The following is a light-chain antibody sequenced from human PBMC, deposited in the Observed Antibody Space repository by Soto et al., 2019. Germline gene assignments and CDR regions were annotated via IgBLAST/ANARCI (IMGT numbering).Light chain of an antibody. CDR1: SSDIGSRVD. CDR2: ANN. Sequence: QSALTQPPSVSGAPGRTVTISCTGTSSDIGSRVDVHWYQHLPGAAPKLLIYANNIRPSGVPDRFSGSKSGSSASLAISGLQAEDEGDYYCQSYDSSLTGSYAFGTGTKVT. CDR3: QSYDSSLTGSYA. J-gene: IGLJ1*01. V-gene: IGLV1-40*01.